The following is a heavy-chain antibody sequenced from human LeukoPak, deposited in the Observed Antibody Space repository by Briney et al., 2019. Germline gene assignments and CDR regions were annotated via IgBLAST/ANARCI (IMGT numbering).Heavy chain of an antibody. CDR3: AAYDSSGYYYARGSLDY. V-gene: IGHV1-2*06. Sequence: GASVKVSCKASGYTFTGYYMHWVRQAPGQGLEWMGRINPNSGGTNYAQKFQGRVTMTRDTSISTAHMELSRLRSDDTAVYYCAAYDSSGYYYARGSLDYWGQGTLVTVSS. CDR1: GYTFTGYY. CDR2: INPNSGGT. J-gene: IGHJ4*02. D-gene: IGHD3-22*01.